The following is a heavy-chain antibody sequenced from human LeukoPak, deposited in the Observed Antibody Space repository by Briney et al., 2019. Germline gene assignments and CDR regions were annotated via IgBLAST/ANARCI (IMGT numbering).Heavy chain of an antibody. J-gene: IGHJ4*02. CDR2: ISGTTGRT. CDR3: DGADY. V-gene: IGHV3-23*01. Sequence: GGSLRPSCAASGFTFISYAMNWARQAPGKGLEWVSTISGTTGRTHYADSVRGRFTISRDNSKNTLYLQMNSLRAEDTAVYYCDGADYWGQGTLVTVSS. CDR1: GFTFISYA. D-gene: IGHD5-24*01.